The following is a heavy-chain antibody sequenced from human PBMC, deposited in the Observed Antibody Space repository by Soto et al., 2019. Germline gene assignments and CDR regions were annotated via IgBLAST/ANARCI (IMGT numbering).Heavy chain of an antibody. CDR1: GFTVSTNY. Sequence: EVQLVETGGGLIQPGGSLRLSCAASGFTVSTNYMSWVRQAPGKGLEWVSLIYSGGSTYYAESVKGRFTISSDNSKNTLYLQMISLRAEDTAVYYCARRSSGYPYYFDYWGQGTLVTVSS. V-gene: IGHV3-53*02. D-gene: IGHD3-22*01. J-gene: IGHJ4*02. CDR2: IYSGGST. CDR3: ARRSSGYPYYFDY.